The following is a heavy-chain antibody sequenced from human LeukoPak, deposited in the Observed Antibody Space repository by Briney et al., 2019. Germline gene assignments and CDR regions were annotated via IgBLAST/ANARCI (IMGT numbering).Heavy chain of an antibody. CDR3: ARDPPAQDIVVVPAATPWEDY. CDR2: ISSSSSYI. V-gene: IGHV3-21*01. CDR1: GFTFSSYA. D-gene: IGHD2-2*01. Sequence: GGSLRLSCAASGFTFSSYAMSWVRQAPGQGLEWVSSISSSSSYIYYADSVKGRFTISRDNSKNTLYLQMNSLRAEDTAVYYCARDPPAQDIVVVPAATPWEDYWGQGTLVTVSS. J-gene: IGHJ4*02.